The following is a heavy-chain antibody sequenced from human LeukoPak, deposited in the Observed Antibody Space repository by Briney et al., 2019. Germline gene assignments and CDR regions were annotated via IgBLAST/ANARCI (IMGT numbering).Heavy chain of an antibody. D-gene: IGHD5/OR15-5a*01. Sequence: PGGSLRLSCVASGFSFSSYTMRWVRQAPGKGLEWISYISGSSSSIYYADSVKGRFTISRDNAKNSLYLQMNGLRAEDTAVYYCASKMSDWGQGTLVTVSS. CDR1: GFSFSSYT. J-gene: IGHJ4*02. V-gene: IGHV3-48*01. CDR2: ISGSSSSI. CDR3: ASKMSD.